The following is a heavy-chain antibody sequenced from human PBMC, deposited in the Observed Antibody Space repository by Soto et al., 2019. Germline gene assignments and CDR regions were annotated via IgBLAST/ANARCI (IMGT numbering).Heavy chain of an antibody. Sequence: QVQLQESGPGLVKPSQTLSLTCTVSGGSISSGDYYWSWIRQPPGKGLEWIGYIYYSGSTYYNPSLKSRVTIAVDTSQNQFSLKLSSVTAADTAVYYCARSIVGATVFDYWGQGTLVTVSS. CDR1: GGSISSGDYY. V-gene: IGHV4-30-4*01. CDR2: IYYSGST. CDR3: ARSIVGATVFDY. D-gene: IGHD1-26*01. J-gene: IGHJ4*02.